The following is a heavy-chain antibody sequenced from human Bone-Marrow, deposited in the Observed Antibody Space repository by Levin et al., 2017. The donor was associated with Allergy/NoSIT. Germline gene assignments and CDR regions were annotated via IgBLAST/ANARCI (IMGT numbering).Heavy chain of an antibody. D-gene: IGHD3-3*01. CDR2: ISAYNGNT. Sequence: ASVKVSCKASGYTFTSYGISWVRQAPGQGLEWMGWISAYNGNTNYAQKLQGRVTMTTDTSTSTAYMELRSLRSDDTAVYYCARPTYYDFWSGYYFDYWGQGTLVTVSS. V-gene: IGHV1-18*01. CDR3: ARPTYYDFWSGYYFDY. J-gene: IGHJ4*02. CDR1: GYTFTSYG.